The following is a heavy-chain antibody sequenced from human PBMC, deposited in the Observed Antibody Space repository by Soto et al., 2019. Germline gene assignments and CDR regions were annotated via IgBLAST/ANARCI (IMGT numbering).Heavy chain of an antibody. D-gene: IGHD6-13*01. CDR1: GFTFSTSG. J-gene: IGHJ5*02. CDR2: ISHDGGAT. V-gene: IGHV3-30*18. Sequence: QVRLVESGGGVVQSGRSLRLSCAASGFTFSTSGMHWIRQAPGKGLEWVAMISHDGGATYYVDSVKGRFTISRDTDKNTLHLQMDSLRPEDTATYYCAKDWGSSGWYYWFDPWGQGTLVTVSS. CDR3: AKDWGSSGWYYWFDP.